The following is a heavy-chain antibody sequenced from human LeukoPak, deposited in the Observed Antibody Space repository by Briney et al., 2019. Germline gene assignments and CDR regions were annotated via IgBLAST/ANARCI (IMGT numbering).Heavy chain of an antibody. V-gene: IGHV3-48*03. CDR3: ARDGRYCSGGFCNPH. CDR2: NSSSGSNI. J-gene: IGHJ4*01. Sequence: SPRTTCSASGFTFSSYEMKLVPQASGKGPELVSNNSSSGSNIFYADSVKGRFTISRDNAKNSLYLQMNSLRAEDTAVYYCARDGRYCSGGFCNPHWGLGTLVTVSS. D-gene: IGHD2-15*01. CDR1: GFTFSSYE.